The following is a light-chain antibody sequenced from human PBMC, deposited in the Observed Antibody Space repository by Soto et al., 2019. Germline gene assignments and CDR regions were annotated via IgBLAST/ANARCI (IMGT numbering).Light chain of an antibody. J-gene: IGKJ2*01. Sequence: DIVMTQSPDSLAVSLGERATINCKSSQSVLYSSNNKNYLAWYQQKPGQTPNLLIYWASTRESGVPDRFSGSGSGTDFTLTISSLQAEDVAVYYCQQYSSTPHTFGQGTRLEIK. V-gene: IGKV4-1*01. CDR2: WAS. CDR3: QQYSSTPHT. CDR1: QSVLYSSNNKNY.